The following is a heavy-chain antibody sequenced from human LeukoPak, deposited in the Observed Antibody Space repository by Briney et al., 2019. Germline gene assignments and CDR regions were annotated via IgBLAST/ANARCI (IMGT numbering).Heavy chain of an antibody. Sequence: GGSLRLSCAASGFTFSRYTVNWVRQAPGKGLEWVSCITGSSDYIFYADSVKGRFTISRDSAKNSLYLQMNSLRAEDTAVYYCAKDSLRYCSGGSCYIPVDYWGQGTLVTVSS. J-gene: IGHJ4*02. CDR1: GFTFSRYT. CDR3: AKDSLRYCSGGSCYIPVDY. CDR2: ITGSSDYI. D-gene: IGHD2-15*01. V-gene: IGHV3-21*01.